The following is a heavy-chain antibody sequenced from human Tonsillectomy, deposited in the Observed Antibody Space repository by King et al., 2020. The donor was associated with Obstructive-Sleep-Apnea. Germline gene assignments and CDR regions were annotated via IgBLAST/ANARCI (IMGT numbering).Heavy chain of an antibody. CDR1: GFTFSSYG. Sequence: VQLVESGGGVVQPGRSLRLSCAASGFTFSSYGMHWVRQAPGKGLEWVAVISYDGSNKYYADSVKGRLTISRDNSKNTLYLQMTSLRAADTAVYYCPKDLWYDILTGYYRTFDYWGQGTLVTVSS. J-gene: IGHJ4*02. CDR3: PKDLWYDILTGYYRTFDY. V-gene: IGHV3-30*18. D-gene: IGHD3-9*01. CDR2: ISYDGSNK.